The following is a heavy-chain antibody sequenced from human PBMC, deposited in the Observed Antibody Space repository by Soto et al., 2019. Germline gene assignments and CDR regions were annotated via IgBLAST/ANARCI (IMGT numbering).Heavy chain of an antibody. CDR2: IKQDGIEK. Sequence: EVQLVESGGGLVQPGGSLRLSCAASGFTFSDYWMSWVRQAPGKGLEWVANIKQDGIEKYYVDSVKGRFTISRDNAKNSLYLQMNSLRAEDTAVYYCVNTYYYDSSGCSKDVLGAEYFQYWGQGTLVTVSS. D-gene: IGHD3-22*01. V-gene: IGHV3-7*05. J-gene: IGHJ1*01. CDR3: VNTYYYDSSGCSKDVLGAEYFQY. CDR1: GFTFSDYW.